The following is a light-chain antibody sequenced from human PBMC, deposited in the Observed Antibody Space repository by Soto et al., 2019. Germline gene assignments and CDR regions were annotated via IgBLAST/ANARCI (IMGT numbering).Light chain of an antibody. CDR3: QRQGT. V-gene: IGKV3-20*01. Sequence: EIVLTQSPGTLSLSPGERATLSCSASEFLSSSYLVWYQQKPGQAPRLFIYAAPRRATGIPDRFSGSGSATEYTLTINTLEPEDFAVYYCQRQGTFGQGTKLEIK. J-gene: IGKJ2*01. CDR1: EFLSSSY. CDR2: AAP.